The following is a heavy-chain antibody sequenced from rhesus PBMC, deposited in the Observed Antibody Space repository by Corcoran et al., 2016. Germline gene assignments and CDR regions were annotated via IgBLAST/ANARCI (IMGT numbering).Heavy chain of an antibody. J-gene: IGHJ4*01. CDR3: ARRYGSWGFDY. CDR1: GYSISSGYG. V-gene: IGHV4-122*02. Sequence: QLQLQESGPGLVKPSETLSLTCAVSGYSISSGYGWSWIRQPPGKGLEWIGYISYSGSTIYNPSLKSRVTISRDTSKNQFSLKLSSVTAADTAVYYCARRYGSWGFDYWGQGVLVTVSS. D-gene: IGHD6-25*01. CDR2: ISYSGST.